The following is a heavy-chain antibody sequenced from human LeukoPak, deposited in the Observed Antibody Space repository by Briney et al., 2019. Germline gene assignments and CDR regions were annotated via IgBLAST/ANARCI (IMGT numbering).Heavy chain of an antibody. Sequence: SVKVSCKASGGTFSSYAISWVRQAPGQGLEWMGGIIPIFGTANYAQKFQGRVTITADKSTSTAYMELSSLRSEDTAVYYCARGPRYDFWSGYYYYYYMDVWGKGTTVTVSS. D-gene: IGHD3-3*01. CDR3: ARGPRYDFWSGYYYYYYMDV. J-gene: IGHJ6*03. CDR2: IIPIFGTA. CDR1: GGTFSSYA. V-gene: IGHV1-69*06.